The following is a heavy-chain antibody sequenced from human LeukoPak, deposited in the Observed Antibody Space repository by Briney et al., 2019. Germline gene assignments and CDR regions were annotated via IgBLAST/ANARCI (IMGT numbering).Heavy chain of an antibody. Sequence: GASVKVSCKASGYTFTSYDINWVRQATGQGLEWMGWMNPNSANTGYAQKFQGRVTMTRNTSISTAYMELSSLRSEDTAVYYCARASITYDFWSGYFFYYYYGMDVWGQGTTVTVSS. CDR1: GYTFTSYD. V-gene: IGHV1-8*01. CDR2: MNPNSANT. CDR3: ARASITYDFWSGYFFYYYYGMDV. J-gene: IGHJ6*02. D-gene: IGHD3-3*01.